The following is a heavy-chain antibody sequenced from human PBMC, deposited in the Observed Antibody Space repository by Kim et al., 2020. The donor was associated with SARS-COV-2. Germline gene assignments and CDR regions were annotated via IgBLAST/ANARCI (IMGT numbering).Heavy chain of an antibody. D-gene: IGHD3-10*01. CDR3: ARDLGGLNGFDYFDY. V-gene: IGHV3-11*01. Sequence: GSVKGRFTISRDNAKNSLYLQMNSLRAEDTAVYYCARDLGGLNGFDYFDYWGQGTLVTVSS. J-gene: IGHJ4*02.